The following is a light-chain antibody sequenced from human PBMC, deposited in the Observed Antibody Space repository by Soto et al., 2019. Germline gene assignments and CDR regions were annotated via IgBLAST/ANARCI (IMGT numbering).Light chain of an antibody. Sequence: QSALTQPASVSGSPGQSITISCTGTSSDVGFSNYIFWYQQHPGKAPKLIISDVSNRPSGVSNRVSGSKSANTASLTISGLQAEDEADYYCSSFTSSDTDVFGSGTKLTVL. CDR2: DVS. V-gene: IGLV2-14*03. J-gene: IGLJ1*01. CDR1: SSDVGFSNY. CDR3: SSFTSSDTDV.